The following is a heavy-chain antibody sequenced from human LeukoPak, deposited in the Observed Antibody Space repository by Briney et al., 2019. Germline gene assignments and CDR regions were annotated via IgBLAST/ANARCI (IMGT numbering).Heavy chain of an antibody. CDR3: ARVRGDYLYFDY. V-gene: IGHV4-59*01. CDR2: IYYSGST. CDR1: GGSISSYY. Sequence: SETLSLTCTDSGGSISSYYWSWIRQPPGKGLEWIGYIYYSGSTNYNPSLKSRVTISVDTSKNQFSLKLSSVTAADTAVYYCARVRGDYLYFDYWGQGTLVTVSS. D-gene: IGHD4-17*01. J-gene: IGHJ4*02.